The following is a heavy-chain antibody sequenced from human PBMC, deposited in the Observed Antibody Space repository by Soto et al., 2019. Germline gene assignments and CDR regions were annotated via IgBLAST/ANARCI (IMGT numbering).Heavy chain of an antibody. CDR3: ARRWGGTFDY. CDR2: IYSSGST. D-gene: IGHD2-21*01. J-gene: IGHJ4*02. V-gene: IGHV4-59*01. CDR1: GGSISNYY. Sequence: SETLSLTCTVSGGSISNYYWSWIRQPPGKGLEWIGYIYSSGSTHYNPSLQSRVTISVDTSKNQFSLKLNSVTAADTAVYYCARRWGGTFDYWGQGTLVTVSS.